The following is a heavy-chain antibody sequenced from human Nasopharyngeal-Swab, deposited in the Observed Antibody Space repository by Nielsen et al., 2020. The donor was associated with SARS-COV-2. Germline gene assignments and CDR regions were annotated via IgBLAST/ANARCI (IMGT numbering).Heavy chain of an antibody. CDR3: ARDWGFYYDSSGIDP. Sequence: GESLKISCAASGFTFSSYGMHWVRQAPGKGLEWVAVIWYDGSNKYYADSVKGRFTISRDNSKNTLYLQMNSLRAEDTAVYYCARDWGFYYDSSGIDPWGQGTLVTVSS. CDR2: IWYDGSNK. CDR1: GFTFSSYG. J-gene: IGHJ5*02. D-gene: IGHD3-22*01. V-gene: IGHV3-33*01.